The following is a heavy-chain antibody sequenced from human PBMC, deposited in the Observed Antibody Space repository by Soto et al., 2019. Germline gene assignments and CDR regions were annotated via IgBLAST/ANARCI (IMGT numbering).Heavy chain of an antibody. D-gene: IGHD3-9*01. CDR2: IKQDGSEK. CDR1: GFTFSSYW. CDR3: ALYDILTGYYGGLDY. Sequence: GGSLRLSCAASGFTFSSYWMSWVRQAPGKGLEWVANIKQDGSEKYYVDSVKGRFTISRDNAKNSLYLQMNSLRAEDTAVYYCALYDILTGYYGGLDYWGQGTLVTVSS. V-gene: IGHV3-7*01. J-gene: IGHJ4*02.